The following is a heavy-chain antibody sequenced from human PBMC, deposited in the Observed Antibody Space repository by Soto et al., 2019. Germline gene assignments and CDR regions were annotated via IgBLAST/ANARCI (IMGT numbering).Heavy chain of an antibody. Sequence: GESLKISCKGSGYSFTPNWIGWVRQMPGKGLEWMGVIYPGDSDTRYSPSFQGQVAISADKSINTAYLQWSSLKASDTAMYYCARHSGVAEDGTDWGQGTLVTVSS. J-gene: IGHJ1*01. V-gene: IGHV5-51*01. CDR1: GYSFTPNW. D-gene: IGHD6-13*01. CDR2: IYPGDSDT. CDR3: ARHSGVAEDGTD.